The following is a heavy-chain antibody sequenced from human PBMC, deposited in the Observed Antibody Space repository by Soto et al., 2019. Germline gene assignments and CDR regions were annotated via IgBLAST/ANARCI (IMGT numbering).Heavy chain of an antibody. V-gene: IGHV4-59*01. CDR2: IYYSGST. D-gene: IGHD4-17*01. CDR3: AREAIDYGDYVVDY. J-gene: IGHJ4*02. Sequence: SETLSLTCTVSGGSISSYYWSWIRQPPGKGLEWIGYIYYSGSTNYNPSLKSRVTISVDTSKNQFSLKLSSVTAADTAVYYCAREAIDYGDYVVDYWGQGTLVTVSS. CDR1: GGSISSYY.